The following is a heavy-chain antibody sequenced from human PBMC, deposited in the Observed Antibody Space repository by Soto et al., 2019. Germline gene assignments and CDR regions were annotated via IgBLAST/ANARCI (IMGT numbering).Heavy chain of an antibody. D-gene: IGHD5-12*01. CDR1: GYTFTRSG. Sequence: ASVKVSCKASGYTFTRSGISWVRQAPGQGLEWMGWISTYNGATNYAQTFQGRVTMTTDTSTSTVHMEVRSLRSDDTAVYYCAREGVAPYYYYGMDVWGQGTPLTVSS. V-gene: IGHV1-18*01. J-gene: IGHJ6*02. CDR2: ISTYNGAT. CDR3: AREGVAPYYYYGMDV.